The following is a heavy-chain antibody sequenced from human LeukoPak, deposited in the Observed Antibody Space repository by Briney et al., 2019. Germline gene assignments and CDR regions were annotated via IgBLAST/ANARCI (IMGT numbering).Heavy chain of an antibody. J-gene: IGHJ4*02. V-gene: IGHV4-59*01. Sequence: PSETLSLTCTVSGGFISSYYWSWIRQPPGKGLEYIGYIYFSGSTNYNPSLKSRVTISVDTSKNQFSLKLSSVTAAGTAVYYCARDGGKGWLWFDYWGQGTLVTVSS. CDR1: GGFISSYY. CDR2: IYFSGST. CDR3: ARDGGKGWLWFDY. D-gene: IGHD3-9*01.